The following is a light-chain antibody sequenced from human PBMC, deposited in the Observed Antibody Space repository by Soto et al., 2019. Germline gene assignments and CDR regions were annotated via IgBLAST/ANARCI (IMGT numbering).Light chain of an antibody. CDR2: GAS. V-gene: IGKV3-20*01. CDR3: QQYGDSPDADRWT. CDR1: QSVRSSY. J-gene: IGKJ1*01. Sequence: EIVLTQSPGTLSLSPGERASLSCRASQSVRSSYLAWYQQKPGQPPRPLIYGASSRATGITDRFSGSGSGTDFTLTISSLEPEDFAVYFCQQYGDSPDADRWTFGPGTKVEIK.